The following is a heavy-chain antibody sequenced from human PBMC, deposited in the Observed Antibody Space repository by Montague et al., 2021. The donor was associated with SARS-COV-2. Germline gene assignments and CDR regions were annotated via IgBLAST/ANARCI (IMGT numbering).Heavy chain of an antibody. D-gene: IGHD1-1*01. J-gene: IGHJ4*02. CDR3: AKRLDDYFDY. Sequence: ETLSLTCTVSGGSISSGGYYWSWVRQAPGKGLQWVSVIYSGGSSTYYADSVKGRFTISRDNSKNTLYLQMNSLRAEDTAVYYCAKRLDDYFDYWGQGTLVTVSS. V-gene: IGHV3-23*03. CDR2: IYSGGSST. CDR1: GGSISSGGYY.